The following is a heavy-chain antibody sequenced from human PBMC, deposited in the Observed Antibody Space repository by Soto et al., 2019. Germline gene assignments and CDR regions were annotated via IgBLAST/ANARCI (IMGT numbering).Heavy chain of an antibody. D-gene: IGHD1-26*01. J-gene: IGHJ4*02. CDR1: RASIYTYS. Sequence: QVQLQESGPRLLKPSDTLSLTCTVSRASIYTYSWTWIRQPAGKGLQWIGHIYSSGSANYSPSLKSRVSMSVASSKNQISLKLTSVTAADTAVYYCATIVGANDYWGQGTLVTVSS. CDR2: IYSSGSA. V-gene: IGHV4-4*07. CDR3: ATIVGANDY.